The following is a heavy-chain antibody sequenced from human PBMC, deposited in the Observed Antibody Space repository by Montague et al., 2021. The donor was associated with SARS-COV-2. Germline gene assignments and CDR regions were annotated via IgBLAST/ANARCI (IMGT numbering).Heavy chain of an antibody. CDR1: GGSISTGGHS. V-gene: IGHV4-30-2*01. J-gene: IGHJ6*03. CDR2: IYHSDTT. CDR3: PSLNYYYYYIDV. Sequence: TLSLTCVVSGGSISTGGHSWSWIRQPPVKCLEWIWHIYHSDTTYYNPSLPSRVAMSVDRSKNEFSLKVYSVTAADTAVYYCPSLNYYYYYIDVWGKGTTVKVSS.